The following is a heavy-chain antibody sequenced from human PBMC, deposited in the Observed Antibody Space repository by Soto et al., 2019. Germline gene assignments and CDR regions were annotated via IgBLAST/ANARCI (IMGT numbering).Heavy chain of an antibody. CDR2: TYYRSKWYN. CDR3: ARVVYHYYGSGSYPPTFDY. Sequence: PSPTLSLTCAISGDSVSSNSAAWNWIRQSPSRGLEWLGRTYYRSKWYNDYAVSVKSRITVNPDTSKNQFSLQLNSVTPEDTAVYYCARVVYHYYGSGSYPPTFDYWGQGTLVTVSS. CDR1: GDSVSSNSAA. V-gene: IGHV6-1*01. D-gene: IGHD3-10*01. J-gene: IGHJ4*02.